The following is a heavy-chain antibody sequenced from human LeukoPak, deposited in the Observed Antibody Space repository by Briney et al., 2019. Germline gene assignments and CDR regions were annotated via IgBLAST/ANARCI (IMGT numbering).Heavy chain of an antibody. J-gene: IGHJ6*04. D-gene: IGHD3-10*02. CDR2: ISSSGSTI. Sequence: GGSLSLSCAASGFTFSSNWLSWVRKAQGKGLEWVSYISSSGSTIYYADSVKGRFTISRDNAKNSLYLQMNSLRAEDTAVYYCAELGITMIGGVWGKGTTVTISS. CDR3: AELGITMIGGV. V-gene: IGHV3-48*04. CDR1: GFTFSSNW.